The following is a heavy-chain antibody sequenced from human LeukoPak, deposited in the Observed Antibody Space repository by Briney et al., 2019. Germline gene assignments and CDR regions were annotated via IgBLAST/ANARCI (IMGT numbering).Heavy chain of an antibody. CDR2: INPSGGST. CDR3: ARGSSGWSRVFDY. D-gene: IGHD6-19*01. Sequence: ASVKVSCKASGYTFTSYYMHWVRQAPGQGLEWMGIINPSGGSTTYAQKFQGRVIMTRDTFTSTVYMELRSLRSEDTAVYYCARGSSGWSRVFDYWGQGTLVTVSS. V-gene: IGHV1-46*01. CDR1: GYTFTSYY. J-gene: IGHJ4*02.